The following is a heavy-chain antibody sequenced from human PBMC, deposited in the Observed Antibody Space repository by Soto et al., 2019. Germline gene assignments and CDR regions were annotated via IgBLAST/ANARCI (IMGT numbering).Heavy chain of an antibody. D-gene: IGHD6-13*01. V-gene: IGHV3-30-3*01. J-gene: IGHJ5*02. CDR3: ARDKHSGSWYDLGWFDP. Sequence: SLRLSCAASGFTFSSYAMHWVRQAPGKGLEWVAVISYDGSNKYYADSVKGRFTISRDNSKNTLYLQMNSLRAEDTAVYYCARDKHSGSWYDLGWFDPWGQVTLVTSPQ. CDR2: ISYDGSNK. CDR1: GFTFSSYA.